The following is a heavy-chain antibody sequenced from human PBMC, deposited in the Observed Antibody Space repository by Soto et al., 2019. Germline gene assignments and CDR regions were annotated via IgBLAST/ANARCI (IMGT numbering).Heavy chain of an antibody. Sequence: QVQLQESGPGLVKPSETLSLTCTVSGGSISSYYWSWIRQPPGKGLEWIGYIYYSGSTNYNPSLKSRVTISVDTSKIQFSLKLSSVTAADTAVYYCPRMDRFSYYFDYWGQEPWSRSPQ. CDR3: PRMDRFSYYFDY. J-gene: IGHJ4*01. CDR2: IYYSGST. D-gene: IGHD3-3*01. CDR1: GGSISSYY. V-gene: IGHV4-59*01.